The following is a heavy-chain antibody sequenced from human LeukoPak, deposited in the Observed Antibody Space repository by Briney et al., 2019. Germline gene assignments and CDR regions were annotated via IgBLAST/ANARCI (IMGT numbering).Heavy chain of an antibody. D-gene: IGHD2-2*01. Sequence: ASVKVSCKASGYTFTSYGISWLRQAPGQGLEWMGWISAYNGNTNYAQKLQGRVTMTTDTSTSTAYMELRSPRSDDTAVYYCARDCSSTSCYLWGQGTLVTVSS. J-gene: IGHJ4*02. V-gene: IGHV1-18*01. CDR3: ARDCSSTSCYL. CDR1: GYTFTSYG. CDR2: ISAYNGNT.